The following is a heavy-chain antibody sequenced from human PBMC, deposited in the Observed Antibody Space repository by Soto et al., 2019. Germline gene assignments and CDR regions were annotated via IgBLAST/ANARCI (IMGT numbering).Heavy chain of an antibody. D-gene: IGHD3-10*01. CDR3: ARGSMVRAVIQKECAY. CDR2: IKQDGSEK. CDR1: GFPFSTYW. V-gene: IGHV3-7*04. J-gene: IGHJ4*02. Sequence: EVQLVESGGGLVQPGGSLRLSCAASGFPFSTYWMSWVRQAPGKGLEWVANIKQDGSEKYYVDSVKGRFTISRDNAKNSLYLQMNSLRAEDTAVYYCARGSMVRAVIQKECAYWGQGGLVTVSS.